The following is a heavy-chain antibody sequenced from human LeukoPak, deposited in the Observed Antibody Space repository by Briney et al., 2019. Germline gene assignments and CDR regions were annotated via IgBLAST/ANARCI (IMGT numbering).Heavy chain of an antibody. CDR1: GFTFSSYE. D-gene: IGHD2-15*01. J-gene: IGHJ5*02. CDR3: AKGLGSCSGGSCFP. Sequence: GGSLRLSCAASGFTFSSYEMNWVRQAPGKGLEWVAFIRSDGRNKYNADYVKGRFTISRDNSKNTLYLQMNSLRPEDTAAYYCAKGLGSCSGGSCFPWGQGTLVTVSS. V-gene: IGHV3-30*02. CDR2: IRSDGRNK.